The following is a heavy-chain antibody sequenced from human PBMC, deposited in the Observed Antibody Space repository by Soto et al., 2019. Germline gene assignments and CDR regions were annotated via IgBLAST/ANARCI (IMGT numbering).Heavy chain of an antibody. V-gene: IGHV1-18*01. J-gene: IGHJ4*02. D-gene: IGHD3-22*01. CDR3: ARVSFETSGYADY. Sequence: ASVQVSCKASDKTFLSYGISWVRHGPGQGLEWMGWISHYNGNTNYAQKLQGRVTISRDTSASTAYLELSSLRSEDTAVYYCARVSFETSGYADYWGQGTLVTVSS. CDR1: DKTFLSYG. CDR2: ISHYNGNT.